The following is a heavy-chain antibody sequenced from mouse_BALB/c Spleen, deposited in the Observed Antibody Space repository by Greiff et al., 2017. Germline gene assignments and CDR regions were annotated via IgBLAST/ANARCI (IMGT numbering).Heavy chain of an antibody. CDR2: IYPYNGGT. J-gene: IGHJ3*01. CDR3: AIDGHGGFAY. CDR1: GYTFTDYN. D-gene: IGHD2-3*01. V-gene: IGHV1S29*02. Sequence: EVQLQQSGPELVKPGASVKISCKASGYTFTDYNMHWVKQSHGKSLEWIGYIYPYNGGTGYNQKFKSKATLTVDNSSSTAYMELRSLTSEDSAVYYCAIDGHGGFAYWGQGTLVTVSA.